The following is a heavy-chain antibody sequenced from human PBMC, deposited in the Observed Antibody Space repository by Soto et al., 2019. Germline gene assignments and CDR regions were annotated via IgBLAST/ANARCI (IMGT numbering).Heavy chain of an antibody. CDR2: FDPEDGET. Sequence: ASVKVSCKVSGYTLTELSMHWVRQAPGKGLEWMGGFDPEDGETIYAQKFQGRVTMTEDTSTDTAYMELSSLRSEDTAVYYCATDGLVHMVAVLDYWGQGTLVTVSS. J-gene: IGHJ4*02. D-gene: IGHD6-19*01. CDR1: GYTLTELS. V-gene: IGHV1-24*01. CDR3: ATDGLVHMVAVLDY.